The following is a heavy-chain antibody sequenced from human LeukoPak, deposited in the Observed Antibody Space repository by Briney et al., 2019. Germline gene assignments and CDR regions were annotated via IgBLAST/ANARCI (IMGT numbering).Heavy chain of an antibody. CDR3: ARANVLLWFGELSNWFDP. J-gene: IGHJ5*02. D-gene: IGHD3-10*01. V-gene: IGHV4-30-2*01. CDR1: GGSISSGGYS. CDR2: IYHSGST. Sequence: SETLSLTCAVSGGSISSGGYSWSWIRQPPGKGLEWIGYIYHSGSTYYSPSLKSRVTISVDGSKNQFSLKLSSVTAADTAVYYCARANVLLWFGELSNWFDPWGQGTLVTVSS.